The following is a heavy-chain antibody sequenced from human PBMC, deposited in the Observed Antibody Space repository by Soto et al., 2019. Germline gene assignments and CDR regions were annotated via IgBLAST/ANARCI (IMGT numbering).Heavy chain of an antibody. J-gene: IGHJ4*02. D-gene: IGHD2-15*01. CDR2: VYHNGLT. CDR3: ARDAALPGEADRFDY. V-gene: IGHV4-4*02. Sequence: SETLSLTCDVSGDSIGSNVWWGWVRQPPGKELAWIGEVYHNGLTDYNPSLRGRATMSADMSKNQFSLRVTSVTDADTAIYYCARDAALPGEADRFDYWGQGALVTVSS. CDR1: GDSIGSNVW.